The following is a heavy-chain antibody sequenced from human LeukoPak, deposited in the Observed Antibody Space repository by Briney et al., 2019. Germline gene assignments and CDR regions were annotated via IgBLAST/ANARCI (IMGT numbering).Heavy chain of an antibody. CDR3: AKGGEQLVYSPYFDY. CDR1: GFTFSSYG. D-gene: IGHD6-6*01. Sequence: GGSLRLSRAASGFTFSSYGMHWVRQAPGKGLEWVAFIRYDGSNKYYADSVKGRFTISRDNSKNTLYLQMNSLRAEDTAVYYCAKGGEQLVYSPYFDYWGQGTLVTVSS. V-gene: IGHV3-30*02. CDR2: IRYDGSNK. J-gene: IGHJ4*02.